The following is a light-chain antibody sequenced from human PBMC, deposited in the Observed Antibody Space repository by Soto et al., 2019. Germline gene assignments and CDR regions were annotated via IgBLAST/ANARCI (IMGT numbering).Light chain of an antibody. CDR3: QQRSNWPPLYT. V-gene: IGKV3-11*01. Sequence: DIVLTQSPATLSSSPGERATLSCRASQSVSSYLAWYQQKPGQAPRLLIYDASNRATGIPARFSGSGSGTDFTLTISSLEPEDFAVYYCQQRSNWPPLYTFGQGTKVDIK. CDR2: DAS. J-gene: IGKJ2*01. CDR1: QSVSSY.